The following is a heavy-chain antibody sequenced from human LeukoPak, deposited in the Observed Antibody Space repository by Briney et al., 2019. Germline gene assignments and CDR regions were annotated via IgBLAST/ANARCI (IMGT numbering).Heavy chain of an antibody. J-gene: IGHJ4*02. CDR1: GGSISSYY. CDR2: IHYSGNR. D-gene: IGHD3-10*01. CDR3: ARGLRAEGYYFDY. V-gene: IGHV4-59*01. Sequence: PSETLSLTCTVSGGSISSYYWSWIRQPPGKGLEWIGYIHYSGNRNYNPSLKSRGTILVDTSKSQFSLKLSSVTAADTAVYYCARGLRAEGYYFDYWGQGTLVTVSP.